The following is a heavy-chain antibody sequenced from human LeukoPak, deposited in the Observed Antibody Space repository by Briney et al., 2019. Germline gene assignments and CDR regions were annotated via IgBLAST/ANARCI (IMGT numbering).Heavy chain of an antibody. CDR1: GGTFSSYA. CDR2: IIPIFGTA. CDR3: ARGVTKLGELSP. V-gene: IGHV1-69*05. Sequence: ASVKVSCEASGGTFSSYAISWVRQAPGQGLEWMGGIIPIFGTANYAQKFQGRVTITTDESTSTAYMELSSLRSEDTAVYYCARGVTKLGELSPWGQGTLVTVSS. D-gene: IGHD3-16*02. J-gene: IGHJ4*02.